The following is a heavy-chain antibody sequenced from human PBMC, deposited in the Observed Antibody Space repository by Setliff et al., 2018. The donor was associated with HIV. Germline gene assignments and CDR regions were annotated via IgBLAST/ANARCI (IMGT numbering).Heavy chain of an antibody. CDR1: GGSITSYH. V-gene: IGHV4-4*08. CDR2: IYKSGTT. Sequence: PSETLSLTCSVSGGSITSYHWSWIRQSPGKGLEWIGYIYKSGTTNYKSSLKSRVTISADPSKNQFSLKVTSVTAANTVVYYGGRTMTDYYHCMDFWGNGTTVTVSS. CDR3: GRTMTDYYHCMDF. J-gene: IGHJ6*03.